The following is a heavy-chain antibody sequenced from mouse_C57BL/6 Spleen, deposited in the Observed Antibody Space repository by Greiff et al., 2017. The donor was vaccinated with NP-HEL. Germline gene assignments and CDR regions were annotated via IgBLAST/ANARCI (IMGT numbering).Heavy chain of an antibody. D-gene: IGHD2-4*01. V-gene: IGHV1-78*01. CDR3: ARGGLRRLTGYYFDY. J-gene: IGHJ2*01. Sequence: VQLVESDAELVKPGASVKISCKVSGYTFTDHTIHWMKQRPEQGLEWIGYIYPRDGSTKYNEKFKGKATLTADKSSSTAYMQLNSLTSEDSAVYFCARGGLRRLTGYYFDYWGQGTTLTVSS. CDR1: GYTFTDHT. CDR2: IYPRDGST.